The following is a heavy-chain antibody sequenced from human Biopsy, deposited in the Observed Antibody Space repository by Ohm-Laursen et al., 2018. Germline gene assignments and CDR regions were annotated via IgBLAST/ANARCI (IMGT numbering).Heavy chain of an antibody. CDR2: VYYTGST. D-gene: IGHD3-22*01. Sequence: TLSLACTVSGDSISSYYWSWIRQPPGKGLQWIGYVYYTGSTDYNPSLQSRVTISVDTSKNHFSLRLRSVTPADTAIYYCARDRGYYSDRTVPGYFDLWGRGTLVTVSS. J-gene: IGHJ2*01. CDR1: GDSISSYY. CDR3: ARDRGYYSDRTVPGYFDL. V-gene: IGHV4-59*01.